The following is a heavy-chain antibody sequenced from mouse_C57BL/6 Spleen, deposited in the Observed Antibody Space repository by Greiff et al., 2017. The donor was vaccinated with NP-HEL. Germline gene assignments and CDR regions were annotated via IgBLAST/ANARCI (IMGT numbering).Heavy chain of an antibody. V-gene: IGHV5-4*03. J-gene: IGHJ2*01. CDR2: ISDGGSST. CDR3: TRGRLIQDY. Sequence: EVMLVESGGGLVKPGGSLKLSCAASGFTFSSYAMSWVRQTPDKRLEWVATISDGGSSTYYPANVKGRFTISRDNAKNNQYLTMSHLKSEDTAKYYCTRGRLIQDYWGQGTTLTVSS. CDR1: GFTFSSYA.